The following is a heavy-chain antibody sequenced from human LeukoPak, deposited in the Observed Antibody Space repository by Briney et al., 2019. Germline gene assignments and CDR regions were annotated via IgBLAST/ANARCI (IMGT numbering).Heavy chain of an antibody. D-gene: IGHD6-19*01. V-gene: IGHV3-21*01. J-gene: IGHJ4*02. CDR3: AKSIAVAGLAGGRTFDY. CDR2: ISSRSSYI. Sequence: PGGSLRLSCAASGFTFSSYSMNWVRQAPGKGLEWVSSISSRSSYIYYADSVKGRFTISRDNAKNSLYLQMNSLRAEDTAVYYCAKSIAVAGLAGGRTFDYWGQGTLVTVSS. CDR1: GFTFSSYS.